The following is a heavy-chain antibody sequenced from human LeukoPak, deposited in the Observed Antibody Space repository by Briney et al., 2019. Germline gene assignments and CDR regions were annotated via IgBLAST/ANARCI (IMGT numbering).Heavy chain of an antibody. Sequence: SETLSLTCAVYGGSFSGYYWSWIRQPPGKGLEWIGEINHSGSTNYNPSLKSRVTISVHTSKNQFSLKLSSVTAADTAVYYCARLTKNDSGSYRFGKKKRGYMDVWGKGTTVTIPS. D-gene: IGHD3-10*01. CDR2: INHSGST. CDR1: GGSFSGYY. J-gene: IGHJ6*03. CDR3: ARLTKNDSGSYRFGKKKRGYMDV. V-gene: IGHV4-34*01.